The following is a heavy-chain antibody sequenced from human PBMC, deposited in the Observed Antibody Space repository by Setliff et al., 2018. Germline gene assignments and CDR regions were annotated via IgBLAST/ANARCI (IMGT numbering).Heavy chain of an antibody. CDR1: GFTFRSYE. V-gene: IGHV3-48*03. J-gene: IGHJ4*02. CDR2: INSGGSKV. CDR3: ARSINGYQQRYDI. Sequence: PGGSLRLSSAASGFTFRSYEMNWVRQTPGKGLEWVSYINSGGSKVYYADSVKGRFTISRDNAKNSLYLLMKSVRVDDTAVYYCARSINGYQQRYDIWGQGALVTVSS. D-gene: IGHD3-22*01.